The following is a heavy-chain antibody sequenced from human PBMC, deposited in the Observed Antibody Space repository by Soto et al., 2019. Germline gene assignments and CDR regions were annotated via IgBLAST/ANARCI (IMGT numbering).Heavy chain of an antibody. CDR3: ATDLYYGSGSYYGFGAFDI. Sequence: ASVKVSCKVSGYTLTELSMHWVRQAPGKGLEWMGGFDPEDGETIYAQKFQGRVTMTEDTSTDTAYMELSSLRSEDTAVYYCATDLYYGSGSYYGFGAFDIWGQGTMVTV. D-gene: IGHD3-10*01. V-gene: IGHV1-24*01. J-gene: IGHJ3*02. CDR2: FDPEDGET. CDR1: GYTLTELS.